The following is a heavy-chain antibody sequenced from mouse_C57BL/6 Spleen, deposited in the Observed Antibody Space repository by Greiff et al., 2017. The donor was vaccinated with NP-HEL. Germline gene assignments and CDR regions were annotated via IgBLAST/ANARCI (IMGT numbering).Heavy chain of an antibody. V-gene: IGHV5-6*01. CDR2: ISSGGSYT. CDR1: GFTFSSYG. J-gene: IGHJ2*01. CDR3: ASTTVVATWDYFDD. D-gene: IGHD1-1*01. Sequence: EVKLMESGGDLVKPGGSLKLSCAASGFTFSSYGMSWVRQTPDKRLEWVATISSGGSYTYYPDSAKGRFTISRDNAKNTLYLQMSSLKSEDTAMYYCASTTVVATWDYFDDWGQGTTLTVSS.